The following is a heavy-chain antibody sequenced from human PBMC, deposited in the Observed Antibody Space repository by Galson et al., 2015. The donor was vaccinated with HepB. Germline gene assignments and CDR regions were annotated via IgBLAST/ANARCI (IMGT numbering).Heavy chain of an antibody. CDR3: ARGPRYYYDSSGPGYFDY. D-gene: IGHD3-22*01. CDR2: IYSGTST. V-gene: IGHV3-53*04. Sequence: SLRLSCAASGFTVSSNYMSWVRQAPGKGLEWVSIIYSGTSTYYADSVRGRFTISRHNFKNTLYLQMNSLRAEDTAAYSCARGPRYYYDSSGPGYFDYWGQGTLVTVSS. J-gene: IGHJ4*02. CDR1: GFTVSSNY.